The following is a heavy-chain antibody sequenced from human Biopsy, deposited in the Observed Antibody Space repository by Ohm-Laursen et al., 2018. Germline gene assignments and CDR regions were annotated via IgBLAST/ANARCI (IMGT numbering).Heavy chain of an antibody. V-gene: IGHV4-59*08. Sequence: GTLSLTCTVSGGSISVSSWSWIRQAPGKGLEWIGYISYSRDTNCNPSLKSRITISVDTSKNQFSLKLTSATAADTAVYYCAKHGSGWTGDDAFHIWGQGTMVTVSS. CDR2: ISYSRDT. CDR1: GGSISVSS. D-gene: IGHD6-19*01. CDR3: AKHGSGWTGDDAFHI. J-gene: IGHJ3*02.